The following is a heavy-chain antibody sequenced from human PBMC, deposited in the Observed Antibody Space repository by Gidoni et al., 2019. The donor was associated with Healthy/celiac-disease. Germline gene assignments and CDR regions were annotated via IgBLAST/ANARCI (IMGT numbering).Heavy chain of an antibody. CDR1: GFTFSSYG. J-gene: IGHJ4*02. D-gene: IGHD3-22*01. V-gene: IGHV3-33*01. Sequence: QVQLVESGGGVVQPGRSLRLSCAASGFTFSSYGMHWVRQAPGKGLEWVAVIWYDGSNKYYADSVKGRFTISRDNSKNTLYLQMNSLRAEDTAVYYCARVTTYYYDSSGPGDYWGQGTLVTVSS. CDR2: IWYDGSNK. CDR3: ARVTTYYYDSSGPGDY.